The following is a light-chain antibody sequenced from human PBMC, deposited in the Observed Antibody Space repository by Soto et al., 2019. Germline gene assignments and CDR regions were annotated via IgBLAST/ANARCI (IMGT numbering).Light chain of an antibody. V-gene: IGLV2-8*01. CDR3: SSYSGSSNWV. CDR2: EVS. J-gene: IGLJ3*02. Sequence: QSALTQPLSASGSPGQSVAISCTGTSSDVGGYNYVSWYQHHPGKAPKLMIYEVSRRPSGVSDRFSGSKSGSTASLTVSGLQAEEEADYYCSSYSGSSNWVFGGGTKVTVL. CDR1: SSDVGGYNY.